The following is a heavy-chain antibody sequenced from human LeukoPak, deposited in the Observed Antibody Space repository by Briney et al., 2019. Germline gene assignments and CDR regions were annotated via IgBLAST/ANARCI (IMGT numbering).Heavy chain of an antibody. J-gene: IGHJ4*02. V-gene: IGHV3-23*01. CDR3: ARGRRRVLRYFDWLGYFDY. Sequence: GGSLRLSCAASGFTFSSSTMSWVRQAPGKGLEWVSSISGSGDSTWYADSVKGRFTISRENAKNSLYLQMNSLRAEDTAVYYCARGRRRVLRYFDWLGYFDYWGQGTLVTVSS. CDR2: ISGSGDST. D-gene: IGHD3-9*01. CDR1: GFTFSSST.